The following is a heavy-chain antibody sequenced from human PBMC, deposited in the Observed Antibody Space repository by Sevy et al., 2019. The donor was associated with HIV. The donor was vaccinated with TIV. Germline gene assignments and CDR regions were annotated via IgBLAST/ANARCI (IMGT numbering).Heavy chain of an antibody. D-gene: IGHD3-10*01. Sequence: GESLKISCAASGFTFSSYNMNWVRQAPGKGLEWVSYIRSGSSTIYDADSVKGRFTISRDNAKNSLYLQMNSLRDEDTAVYYCARDRYYGSGSDIYYFDYWGQGTLVTVSS. V-gene: IGHV3-48*02. J-gene: IGHJ4*02. CDR1: GFTFSSYN. CDR2: IRSGSSTI. CDR3: ARDRYYGSGSDIYYFDY.